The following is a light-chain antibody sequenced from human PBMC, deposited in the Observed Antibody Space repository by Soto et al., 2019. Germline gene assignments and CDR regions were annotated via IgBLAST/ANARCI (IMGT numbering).Light chain of an antibody. CDR2: SAS. Sequence: EIVMTQSPATLSVSPGERATLSCRASQSISTELAWYQQKPGQPPRLLIYSASTGATGVQARFTGSGSGSEFPLTISGLQSEDFAVYYCQQGHNWPLTFGQGTRLEI. CDR1: QSISTE. J-gene: IGKJ2*01. V-gene: IGKV3-15*01. CDR3: QQGHNWPLT.